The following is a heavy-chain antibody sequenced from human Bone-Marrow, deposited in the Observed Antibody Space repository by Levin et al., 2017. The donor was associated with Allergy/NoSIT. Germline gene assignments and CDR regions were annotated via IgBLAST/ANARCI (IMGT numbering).Heavy chain of an antibody. CDR2: IYSGGST. D-gene: IGHD3-10*01. CDR1: GFTVSSNY. J-gene: IGHJ4*02. V-gene: IGHV3-53*01. CDR3: ARGWFGELLSH. Sequence: GGTLRLSCAASGFTVSSNYMSWVRQAPGKGPEWVSVIYSGGSTYYADSVKGRFTISRDNSKNTLYLQMNSLRAEDTAVYYCARGWFGELLSHWGQGTLVTVSS.